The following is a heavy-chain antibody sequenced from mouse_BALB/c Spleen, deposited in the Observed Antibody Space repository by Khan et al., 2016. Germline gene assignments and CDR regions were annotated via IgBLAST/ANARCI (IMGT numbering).Heavy chain of an antibody. CDR2: IDPANGNT. D-gene: IGHD1-1*01. Sequence: VQLQQPGAELVKPGASVKLSCTASGFNIKDTSMHWVKQRPEQGLEWIGRIDPANGNTKYDPKFQGKSTRTADTSSNTAYLQLISLTSEDTAVPYCASDGSRDWYYDVWCAGTTVIDSS. CDR3: ASDGSRDWYYDV. J-gene: IGHJ1*01. CDR1: GFNIKDTS. V-gene: IGHV14-3*02.